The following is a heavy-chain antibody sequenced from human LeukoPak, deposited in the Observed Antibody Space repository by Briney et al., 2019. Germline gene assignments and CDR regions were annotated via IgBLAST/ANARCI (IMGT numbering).Heavy chain of an antibody. D-gene: IGHD6-6*01. CDR2: ISYDGSNK. CDR1: GFTFSSYA. J-gene: IGHJ6*03. Sequence: PGRSLRLSCAASGFTFSSYAMHWVRQAPGKGLEWVAVISYDGSNKYYADSVKGRFTISRDNSKNTPYLQMNSLRAEDTAVYYCAKDRLEYSSSGYYYMDVWGKGTTVTVSS. CDR3: AKDRLEYSSSGYYYMDV. V-gene: IGHV3-30-3*01.